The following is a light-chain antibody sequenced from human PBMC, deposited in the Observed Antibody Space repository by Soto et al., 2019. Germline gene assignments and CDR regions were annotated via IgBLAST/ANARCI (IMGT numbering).Light chain of an antibody. V-gene: IGKV1-5*03. CDR3: QHYKSYWT. Sequence: DIQVTQSPSTLSGSVGGRFTITCRASQTISSWLAWYQQKPRKAPKLLIYKASTLKSGVPSRFSGSGSGTEFTLTISSLQPDDFTTYYCQHYKSYWTFGQGTKVDIK. J-gene: IGKJ1*01. CDR2: KAS. CDR1: QTISSW.